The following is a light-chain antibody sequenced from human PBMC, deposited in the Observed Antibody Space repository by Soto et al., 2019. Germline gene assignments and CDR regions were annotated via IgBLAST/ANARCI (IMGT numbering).Light chain of an antibody. CDR3: QRYNNWPLT. Sequence: EIALTQSPAALSVSPGERVTLSCRASQGIGSTLAWYQQKPGQTPRLLIYDSSTRAIGIPTRFSGSRSGTEFTLTINGLQSEDFAVYYCQRYNNWPLTFGGGTKVDIK. J-gene: IGKJ4*01. CDR1: QGIGST. V-gene: IGKV3-15*01. CDR2: DSS.